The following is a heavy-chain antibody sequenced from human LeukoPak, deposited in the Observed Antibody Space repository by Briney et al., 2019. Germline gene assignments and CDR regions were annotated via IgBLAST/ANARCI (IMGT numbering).Heavy chain of an antibody. Sequence: SETLSLTCAVYGGSFRGYYWSWIRQPPGKGLEWIGEINHSGSTNYNPSLKSRVTISVDPSKNQFSLKLSSVTAADTAVYYCARAPYCSSIHCYTSLYYYYGMDVWGKGTTVTVSS. CDR1: GGSFRGYY. V-gene: IGHV4-34*01. CDR2: INHSGST. D-gene: IGHD2-2*02. CDR3: ARAPYCSSIHCYTSLYYYYGMDV. J-gene: IGHJ6*04.